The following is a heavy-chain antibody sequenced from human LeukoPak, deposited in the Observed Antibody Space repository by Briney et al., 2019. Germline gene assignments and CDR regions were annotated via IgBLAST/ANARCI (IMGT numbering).Heavy chain of an antibody. Sequence: QSAGSLTLSCAASGFSFSNYAMSWVRQAPGEGLEWVAAISGSGGNTYHADSVKGRFTISRDNSKNTLYLQMNSLRAEDTAVYYCAKDGTYHYGSIGYPWDYWGLGTLVTVSS. CDR2: ISGSGGNT. CDR1: GFSFSNYA. J-gene: IGHJ4*02. V-gene: IGHV3-23*01. CDR3: AKDGTYHYGSIGYPWDY. D-gene: IGHD3-22*01.